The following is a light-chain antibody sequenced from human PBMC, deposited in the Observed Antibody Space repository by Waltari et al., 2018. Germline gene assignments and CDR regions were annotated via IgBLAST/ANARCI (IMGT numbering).Light chain of an antibody. CDR1: QSVGRS. J-gene: IGKJ1*01. CDR3: QHYVRLPAT. Sequence: EIVLTQSPGTLSLSPGERATLSCRASQSVGRSLAWYQQKPGQAPRLLIFAASSRATGIPDRFSGSGSGTDFSLSISRLEPEDLVVYYCQHYVRLPATFGQGTKVEIK. V-gene: IGKV3-20*01. CDR2: AAS.